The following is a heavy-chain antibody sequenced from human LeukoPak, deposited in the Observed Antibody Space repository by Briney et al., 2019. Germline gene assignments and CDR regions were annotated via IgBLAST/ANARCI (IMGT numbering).Heavy chain of an antibody. D-gene: IGHD2-15*01. V-gene: IGHV3-21*01. J-gene: IGHJ6*04. Sequence: GWSLRLSCAASGFTFSSYSMNWVRQAPGKGLEWVSSISSSSSYIYYADSVKGRFTISRDNAKNSLYLQMNSLRAEDTAVYYCARVWEYYSGGSCYENYYGMDVWGKGTTVTVSS. CDR3: ARVWEYYSGGSCYENYYGMDV. CDR1: GFTFSSYS. CDR2: ISSSSSYI.